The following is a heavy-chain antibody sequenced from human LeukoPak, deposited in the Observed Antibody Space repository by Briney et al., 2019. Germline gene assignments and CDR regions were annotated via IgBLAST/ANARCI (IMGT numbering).Heavy chain of an antibody. V-gene: IGHV1-69*13. Sequence: SVKVSCKASGGTFSSYAICWVRQAPGQGLEWMGGIIPIFGTANYAQKFQGRVTITADESTSTAYMELSSLRSEDTAVYYCARDRIIMAKSYYYYYYMDVWGKGTTVAVSS. CDR2: IIPIFGTA. J-gene: IGHJ6*03. CDR3: ARDRIIMAKSYYYYYYMDV. CDR1: GGTFSSYA. D-gene: IGHD5-12*01.